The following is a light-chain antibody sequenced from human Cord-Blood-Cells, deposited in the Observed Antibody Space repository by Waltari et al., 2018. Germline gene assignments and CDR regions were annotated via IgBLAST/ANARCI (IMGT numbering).Light chain of an antibody. CDR1: SSDVGSYNL. Sequence: QSALTQPASVSGSPGQSITISCTGTSSDVGSYNLVSWYQPTPGKAPKRMIYEGSKRPSVFSNRLSGSRSGNTASLTISGLQAEDAADYYCCSYAGSRVFGGGTKLTVL. CDR2: EGS. V-gene: IGLV2-23*01. CDR3: CSYAGSRV. J-gene: IGLJ3*02.